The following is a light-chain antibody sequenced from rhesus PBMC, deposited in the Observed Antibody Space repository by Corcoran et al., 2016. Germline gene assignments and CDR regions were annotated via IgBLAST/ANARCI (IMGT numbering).Light chain of an antibody. V-gene: IGKV2-60*01. Sequence: DIVMTQTPLSPPVTLGEPASIPCRSSQSLRRSNGYNYLNWYQQKPGQSPQLLIYYGFNRASGVPDRFSGSGSGTDFTLKISRVVAEGVGVYYCMQTLQTPFTFVPGTKLDIK. CDR1: QSLRRSNGYNY. J-gene: IGKJ3*01. CDR3: MQTLQTPFT. CDR2: YGF.